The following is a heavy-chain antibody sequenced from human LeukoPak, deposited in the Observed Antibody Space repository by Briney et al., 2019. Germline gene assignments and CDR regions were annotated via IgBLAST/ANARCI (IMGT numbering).Heavy chain of an antibody. D-gene: IGHD6-13*01. J-gene: IGHJ6*02. CDR1: GYTFTSYD. CDR3: ARPARDSSSWYPIYYYYGMDV. V-gene: IGHV1-8*01. CDR2: MNPNSGNT. Sequence: EASVKVSCKASGYTFTSYDINWVRQAPGQGLEWMGWMNPNSGNTGYAQKFQGRVTMTRNTSISTAYMELSSLRSEDTAVYYCARPARDSSSWYPIYYYYGMDVWGQGTTVTVSS.